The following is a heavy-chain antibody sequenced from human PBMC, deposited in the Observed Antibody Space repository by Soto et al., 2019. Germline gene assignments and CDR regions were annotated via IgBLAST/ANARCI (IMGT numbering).Heavy chain of an antibody. J-gene: IGHJ4*02. CDR2: IWYDGSKK. CDR1: GFTFSSHG. D-gene: IGHD5-18*01. V-gene: IGHV3-33*01. CDR3: ARDESYGSLIFDY. Sequence: PGGSLRLSCAASGFTFSSHGMHWVRQAPGKGMEWVALIWYDGSKKNYVDSVKGRFTISRDNSKNTLHLQMNSLRAEDTAVYYCARDESYGSLIFDYRGQGALVTVPS.